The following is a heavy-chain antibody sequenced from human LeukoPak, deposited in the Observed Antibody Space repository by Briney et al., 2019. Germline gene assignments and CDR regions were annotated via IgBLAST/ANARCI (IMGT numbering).Heavy chain of an antibody. V-gene: IGHV3-30*03. Sequence: GGSLRLSCAASGFTFSSYGMHWVRQAPGKGLEWVAVISYDGSNKYYADSVKGRFTISRDNSKNTLYLQMSSLRAEDTAVYYCARVEGLGTAMVYYYYYGMDVWGQGTTVAVSS. D-gene: IGHD5-18*01. J-gene: IGHJ6*02. CDR2: ISYDGSNK. CDR3: ARVEGLGTAMVYYYYYGMDV. CDR1: GFTFSSYG.